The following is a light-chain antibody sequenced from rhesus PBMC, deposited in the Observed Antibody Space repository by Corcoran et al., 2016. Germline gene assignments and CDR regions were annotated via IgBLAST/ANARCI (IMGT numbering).Light chain of an antibody. CDR2: AAS. Sequence: DIQMTQSPSSLSASVGDTVTITCRASQGISSYLNWFQQKPGKAPKFLIYAASSLESGVPSRFSGSGSGTEFTLTISSLQPADFAAYYCLQHNSYPLTFGGGTKVEIK. CDR1: QGISSY. J-gene: IGKJ4*01. CDR3: LQHNSYPLT. V-gene: IGKV1-28*01.